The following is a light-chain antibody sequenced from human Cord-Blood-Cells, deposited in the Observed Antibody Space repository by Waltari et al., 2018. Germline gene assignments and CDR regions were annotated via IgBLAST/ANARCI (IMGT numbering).Light chain of an antibody. CDR3: SSYTSSSTWV. Sequence: SALTQPASVSGSPGQSITIPCTGTSSDVGGYNYVSWSQQPPGKAPKLLIYDVSNRPSGVSNRFAGSKSGNTASLTISGLQAEDEADYYCSSYTSSSTWVFGGGTKLTVL. J-gene: IGLJ3*02. CDR2: DVS. CDR1: SSDVGGYNY. V-gene: IGLV2-14*03.